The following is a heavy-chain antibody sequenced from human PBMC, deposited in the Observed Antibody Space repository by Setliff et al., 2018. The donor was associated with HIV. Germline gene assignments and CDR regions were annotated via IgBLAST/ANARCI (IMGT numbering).Heavy chain of an antibody. Sequence: ASVKVSCKASGYTFTSYAMNWVRQAPGQGLEWMGWINTNTGNPTYAQGFTGRFVFSLDTSVSTAYLQISSLKAEDTAVYYCARDESDSLYYMDYYYMDVWGKGTTVTVFS. V-gene: IGHV7-4-1*02. D-gene: IGHD3-10*01. CDR3: ARDESDSLYYMDYYYMDV. CDR2: INTNTGNP. J-gene: IGHJ6*03. CDR1: GYTFTSYA.